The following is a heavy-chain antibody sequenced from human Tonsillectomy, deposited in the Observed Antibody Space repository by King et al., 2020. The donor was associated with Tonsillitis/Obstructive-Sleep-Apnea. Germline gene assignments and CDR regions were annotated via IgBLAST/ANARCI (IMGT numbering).Heavy chain of an antibody. CDR3: ARDLTGTPGY. Sequence: VQLVESGGGLVQPGGSLRLSCAASGLTVSNNYMTWVRQAPGKGLEWVSVIYSGGSTSYADSVKGRSTISRHNSKNTLYLQMNSLRTEDTAVYYCARDLTGTPGYWGQGTLVTVSS. J-gene: IGHJ4*02. CDR2: IYSGGST. D-gene: IGHD1-20*01. CDR1: GLTVSNNY. V-gene: IGHV3-53*04.